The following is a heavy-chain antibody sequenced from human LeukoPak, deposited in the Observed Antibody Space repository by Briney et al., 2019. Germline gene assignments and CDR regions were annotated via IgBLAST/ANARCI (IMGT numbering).Heavy chain of an antibody. Sequence: SEALSLTCAVYGGSFSGYYWSWIRQPPGKGLEWIGEINHSGSTNYNPSLKSRVTISVDTSKNQFSLKLSSVTAADTAVYYCARHPTYYYDSSGEPYWGQGTLVTVSS. V-gene: IGHV4-34*01. CDR2: INHSGST. D-gene: IGHD3-22*01. CDR3: ARHPTYYYDSSGEPY. J-gene: IGHJ4*02. CDR1: GGSFSGYY.